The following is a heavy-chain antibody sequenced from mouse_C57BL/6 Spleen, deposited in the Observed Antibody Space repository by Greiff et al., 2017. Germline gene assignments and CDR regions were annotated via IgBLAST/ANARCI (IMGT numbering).Heavy chain of an antibody. Sequence: VPLQASGPALVKPGASVKISCKASGYTFTDYYITLVHQRPGQGLEWIGWIFPGSGSTYYHEQFKGTSTLTVDKSSSTAYMLLSSLTSEDSAVYFCARKYYGSSLYWYFDVWGTGTTVTVSS. J-gene: IGHJ1*03. CDR2: IFPGSGST. CDR3: ARKYYGSSLYWYFDV. D-gene: IGHD1-1*01. CDR1: GYTFTDYY. V-gene: IGHV1-75*01.